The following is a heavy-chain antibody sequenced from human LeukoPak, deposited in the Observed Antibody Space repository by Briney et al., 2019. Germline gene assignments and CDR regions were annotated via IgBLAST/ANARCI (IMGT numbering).Heavy chain of an antibody. V-gene: IGHV4-59*01. Sequence: SETLSLTCTVSGGSTSSYYWSWIRQPPGKGLEWIGYIYYSGSTNYNPSLKSRVTISVDTSKNQFSLKLSSVTAADTAVYYCARDDTVTGNDAFDIWGQGTMVTVSS. CDR1: GGSTSSYY. D-gene: IGHD4-17*01. CDR3: ARDDTVTGNDAFDI. J-gene: IGHJ3*02. CDR2: IYYSGST.